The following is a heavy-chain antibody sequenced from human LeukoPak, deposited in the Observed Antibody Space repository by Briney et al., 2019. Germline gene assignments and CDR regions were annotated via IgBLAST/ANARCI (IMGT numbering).Heavy chain of an antibody. CDR1: GYTFTSYG. V-gene: IGHV1-18*01. CDR3: ARGQYQLLHNWFDP. D-gene: IGHD2-2*01. CDR2: ISAYNGNT. J-gene: IGHJ5*02. Sequence: ASVKVSCKASGYTFTSYGISWVRQAPGQGLEWMGWISAYNGNTNYAQKLQGRVTMTTDTSTSTAYMELRSLRSDDTAAYYCARGQYQLLHNWFDPWGQGTLVTVSS.